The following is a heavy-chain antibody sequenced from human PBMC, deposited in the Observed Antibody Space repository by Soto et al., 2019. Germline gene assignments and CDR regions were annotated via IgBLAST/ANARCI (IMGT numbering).Heavy chain of an antibody. J-gene: IGHJ4*02. CDR1: GFTFSGYW. D-gene: IGHD3-3*01. CDR3: ASTRGY. CDR2: IKEDGTET. V-gene: IGHV3-7*03. Sequence: EVLVVESGGGLVQPGGYLRLSCEVSGFTFSGYWMMWVRQAPGKGLEWVATIKEDGTETYYVESVKGRFTISRDSAKTSLYLQMNSLRVEATAVYYCASTRGYWGQGTLVTVSS.